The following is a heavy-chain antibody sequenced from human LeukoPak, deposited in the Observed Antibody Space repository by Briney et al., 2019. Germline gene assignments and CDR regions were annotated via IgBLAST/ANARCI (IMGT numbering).Heavy chain of an antibody. Sequence: SGGSLRLSYAASGFTFSSYAMDWVRQAPGKGLEWVSAISGSGGSTYYADSVKGRFTISRDNSKTTLFLQMNSLRAEDTAVYYCAKDLHDYGNYVGWFDSWGQGTLVTVSS. CDR1: GFTFSSYA. J-gene: IGHJ5*01. CDR2: ISGSGGST. CDR3: AKDLHDYGNYVGWFDS. V-gene: IGHV3-23*01. D-gene: IGHD4-11*01.